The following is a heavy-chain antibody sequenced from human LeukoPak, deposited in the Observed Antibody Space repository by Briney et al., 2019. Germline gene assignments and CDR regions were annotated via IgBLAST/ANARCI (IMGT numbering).Heavy chain of an antibody. V-gene: IGHV3-15*01. CDR1: GFTFSNAW. Sequence: GGSLRLSCAASGFTFSNAWMSWVRQAPGRGLEWVGRIKSKTDGGATDYAAPVKGRFTISRDDSENTLYLQMNSLKTEDTAMYYCTTVGGGHCSSTSCYERGHWGQGTLVTVSS. CDR3: TTVGGGHCSSTSCYERGH. J-gene: IGHJ4*02. D-gene: IGHD2-2*01. CDR2: IKSKTDGGAT.